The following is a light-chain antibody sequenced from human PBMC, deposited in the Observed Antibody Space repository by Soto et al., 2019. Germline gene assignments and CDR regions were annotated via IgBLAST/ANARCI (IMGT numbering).Light chain of an antibody. Sequence: DIQMTQSPPSLSASVGDRVTITCRASQDIGTYLNWYQHKPGKAPNLVIYDASNLETGVPSRFSGGGSGTDFTFTIGSLRPEDIATYYCQHSNHLPLFGPGT. V-gene: IGKV1-33*01. CDR3: QHSNHLPL. J-gene: IGKJ3*01. CDR1: QDIGTY. CDR2: DAS.